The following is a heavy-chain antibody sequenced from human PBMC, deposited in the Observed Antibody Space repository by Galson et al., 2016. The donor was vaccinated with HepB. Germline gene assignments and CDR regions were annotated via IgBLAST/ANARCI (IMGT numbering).Heavy chain of an antibody. J-gene: IGHJ6*02. CDR3: ARGLGTIFGVVITDYYYYGMDV. D-gene: IGHD3-3*01. V-gene: IGHV1-69*13. CDR2: IIPIFGTA. Sequence: SVKVSCKASGGTFSSHAISWVRQAPGQGLEWMGGIIPIFGTANYAQKFQGRVTITADESTSTAYMELSSLRSEDTAVYYCARGLGTIFGVVITDYYYYGMDVWGQGTRSPSP. CDR1: GGTFSSHA.